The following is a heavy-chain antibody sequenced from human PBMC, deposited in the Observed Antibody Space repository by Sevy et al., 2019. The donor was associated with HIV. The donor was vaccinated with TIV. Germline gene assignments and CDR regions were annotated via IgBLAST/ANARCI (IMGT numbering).Heavy chain of an antibody. CDR3: VREGFYYFDF. V-gene: IGHV3-7*01. Sequence: GGSLRLSCAASGFTFSRNYMSWVRQAPGKGLEWVANIKQDGSEKLYVDSVKGRFTMSRDNAKNSLYLQMNSLRGEDTAVYFCVREGFYYFDFWGQGTPVTVSS. CDR2: IKQDGSEK. J-gene: IGHJ4*02. CDR1: GFTFSRNY.